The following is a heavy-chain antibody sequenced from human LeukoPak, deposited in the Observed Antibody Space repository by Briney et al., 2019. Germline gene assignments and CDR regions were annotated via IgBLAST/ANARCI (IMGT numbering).Heavy chain of an antibody. CDR3: AKWFGEYLGYFDY. CDR1: GFTFSSYG. CDR2: ISGSGGST. V-gene: IGHV3-23*01. D-gene: IGHD3-10*01. Sequence: GGTLRLSCAASGFTFSSYGMSWVRQAPGKGLEWVSAISGSGGSTYYADSVKGRFTISRDNSKSTLYLQMNSLRAEDTAVYYCAKWFGEYLGYFDYWGQGTLVTVSS. J-gene: IGHJ4*02.